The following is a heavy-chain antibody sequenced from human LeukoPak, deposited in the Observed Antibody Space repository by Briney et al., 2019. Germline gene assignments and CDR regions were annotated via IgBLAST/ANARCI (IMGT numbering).Heavy chain of an antibody. CDR2: IKQDGSEK. CDR3: ARGNLFKIGLPRY. V-gene: IGHV3-7*01. D-gene: IGHD2-21*01. J-gene: IGHJ4*02. Sequence: QPGGSLRLSCAASGFTFSSYWMSWVRQAPGKGLEWVANIKQDGSEKYYVDSVKGRFTISRDNAKNSLYLQMNSLRAEDTAVYYCARGNLFKIGLPRYWGQGTLVTVSS. CDR1: GFTFSSYW.